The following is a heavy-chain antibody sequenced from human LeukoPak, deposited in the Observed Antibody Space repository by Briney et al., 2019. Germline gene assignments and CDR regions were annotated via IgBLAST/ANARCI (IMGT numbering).Heavy chain of an antibody. V-gene: IGHV3-21*01. CDR2: ISSSSSHI. D-gene: IGHD3-10*01. CDR1: GFTFSSYS. Sequence: PGASLRLSCAASGFTFSSYSMNWVRQAPGKGLEWVSSISSSSSHIYYADSVKGRFTISRDNAENSLYLQMNSLRAEDTAAYYCARGGPYYGSGSYYSPGYWGQGTLVTVSS. CDR3: ARGGPYYGSGSYYSPGY. J-gene: IGHJ4*02.